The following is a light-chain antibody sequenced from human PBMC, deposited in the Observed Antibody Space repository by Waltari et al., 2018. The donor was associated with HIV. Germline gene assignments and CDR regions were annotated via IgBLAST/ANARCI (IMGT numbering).Light chain of an antibody. CDR3: QQSYTTSRT. CDR1: QSININ. J-gene: IGKJ3*01. V-gene: IGKV1-39*01. Sequence: DIQMTQSPSSLSASIGDRVTITCRARQSININLNWYQQKPGKAPKLLIYTASSLQSGVPSRFSGSGSGTDFTLTISNLQPEDYATYYCQQSYTTSRTFGPGTKVDIK. CDR2: TAS.